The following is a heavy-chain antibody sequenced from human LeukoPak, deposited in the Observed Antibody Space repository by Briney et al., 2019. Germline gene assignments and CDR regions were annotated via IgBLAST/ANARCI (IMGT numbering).Heavy chain of an antibody. CDR3: ARKSGSYFGNKREFDY. D-gene: IGHD1-26*01. CDR1: GYTFISYD. CDR2: MNPNSGNT. J-gene: IGHJ4*02. V-gene: IGHV1-8*01. Sequence: GASVKVSCKASGYTFISYDINWVRQATGQGLEWMGWMNPNSGNTGYAQKFQGRVTMTRNTSISTAYMELSSLRSEDTAVYYCARKSGSYFGNKREFDYWGQGTLVTVSS.